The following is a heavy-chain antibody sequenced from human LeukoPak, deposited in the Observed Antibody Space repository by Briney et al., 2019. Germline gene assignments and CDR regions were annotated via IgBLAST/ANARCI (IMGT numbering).Heavy chain of an antibody. CDR3: ATYRPISRSYGDY. J-gene: IGHJ4*02. D-gene: IGHD1-26*01. Sequence: GGSLRLSCAASGFTFSSYWMSWVRQAPGKGLEWVANIKQDGSEKYYVDSVKGRFTISRDNAKNSLYLQMNSLRAEDTAVYYCATYRPISRSYGDYWGQGTLVTVSS. CDR1: GFTFSSYW. CDR2: IKQDGSEK. V-gene: IGHV3-7*01.